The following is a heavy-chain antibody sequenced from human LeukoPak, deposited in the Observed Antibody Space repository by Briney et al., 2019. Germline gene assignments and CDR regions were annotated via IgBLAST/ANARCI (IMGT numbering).Heavy chain of an antibody. V-gene: IGHV1-18*01. Sequence: ASVKVSCKASGYTFTSYGISWVRQAPGQGLEWMGWISAYNGNTNYAQKLQGRVTMTTDTSTSTAYMELRSLRSDDTAVYYCARDEYYHDSSGYPPFDYWGQGTLVTVSS. CDR2: ISAYNGNT. CDR3: ARDEYYHDSSGYPPFDY. CDR1: GYTFTSYG. D-gene: IGHD3-22*01. J-gene: IGHJ4*02.